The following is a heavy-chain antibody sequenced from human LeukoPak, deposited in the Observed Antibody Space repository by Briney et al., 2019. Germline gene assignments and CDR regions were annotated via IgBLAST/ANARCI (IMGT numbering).Heavy chain of an antibody. CDR1: GFTFSSYG. CDR3: ARGITMIVVGDY. CDR2: IWYDGSNK. D-gene: IGHD3-22*01. V-gene: IGHV3-33*08. Sequence: GGSLRLSCAASGFTFSSYGMHWVRQAPGKGLEWVAVIWYDGSNKYYADSVKGRFTISRDNSKNTLYLQMNSLRAEDTAVYYCARGITMIVVGDYWGQGTLVTVSS. J-gene: IGHJ4*02.